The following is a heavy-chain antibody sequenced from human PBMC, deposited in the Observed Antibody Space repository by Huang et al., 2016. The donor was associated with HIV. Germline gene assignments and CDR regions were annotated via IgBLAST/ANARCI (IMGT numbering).Heavy chain of an antibody. CDR1: GFTFEDYA. D-gene: IGHD1-1*01. CDR3: AHLPEPTSPWTDY. V-gene: IGHV3-9*01. Sequence: EVRLVESGGGLVQPGRSLRLSCAASGFTFEDYAMHWVRQGPGKGLGYVSGSTGKRARKSGNVFYADSVKGGFIISRDDTGNSLYLQMNSLRVEDTALYYCAHLPEPTSPWTDYWGQGTLVTVSS. CDR2: STGKRARKSGNV. J-gene: IGHJ4*02.